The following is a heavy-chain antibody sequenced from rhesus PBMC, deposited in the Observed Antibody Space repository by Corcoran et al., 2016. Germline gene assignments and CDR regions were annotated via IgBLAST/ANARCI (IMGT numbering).Heavy chain of an antibody. CDR2: IGGSSGST. D-gene: IGHD6-37*01. CDR3: ARGAVKLDY. J-gene: IGHJ4*01. CDR1: GYSISSGYG. Sequence: QVQLQESGPGLVKPSETLSLTCAVSGYSISSGYGWSWIRPPPGKGLEWSGFIGGSSGSTNYKPAHKSRVPIAKEPPKNQVSLKLSSVTAADTAVYDGARGAVKLDYWGQGVLVTVSS. V-gene: IGHV4-127*01.